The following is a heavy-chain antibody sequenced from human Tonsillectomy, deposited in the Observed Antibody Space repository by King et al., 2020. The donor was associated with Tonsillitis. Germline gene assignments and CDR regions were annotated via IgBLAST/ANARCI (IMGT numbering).Heavy chain of an antibody. J-gene: IGHJ4*02. D-gene: IGHD7-27*01. CDR2: IIPTFGSA. CDR3: ARVGIDDWGDYFDY. V-gene: IGHV1-69*01. Sequence: VQLVESGTEVKKPGSSVKVSCKASGGTFSTYAISWVRQAPGQGLEWMGGIIPTFGSANYAQKFQGRVTITADEATSTVYMGLSGLRSEDTAVYYCARVGIDDWGDYFDYWGQGTLVTVSS. CDR1: GGTFSTYA.